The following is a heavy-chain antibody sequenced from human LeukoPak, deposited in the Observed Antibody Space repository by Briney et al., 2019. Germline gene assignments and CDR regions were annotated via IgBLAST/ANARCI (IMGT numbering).Heavy chain of an antibody. J-gene: IGHJ4*02. CDR1: GFTFSDYY. CDR2: ISSSGSTI. V-gene: IGHV3-11*01. D-gene: IGHD5-24*01. Sequence: GGSLRLSCAASGFTFSDYYMNWIRQAPGKGLEWVSYISSSGSTIYYADSVKGRFTISRDNGKNSLYLQMDSLRAEDTAVYHCARDPNYLFYFDYWGQGTLVTVSS. CDR3: ARDPNYLFYFDY.